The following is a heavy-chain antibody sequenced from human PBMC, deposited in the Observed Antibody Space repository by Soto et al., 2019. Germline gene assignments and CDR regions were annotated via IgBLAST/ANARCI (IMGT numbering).Heavy chain of an antibody. CDR3: AHRPRGYSYHFDS. V-gene: IGHV2-5*02. Sequence: QITLKESGPTLVKPTQTLTLTCTFSGFSLTTRGVGVGWIRQPPGKALEWLALIYWDDDEGYSPSLKSRLTITKDTSKTPVVLTMPNMDPVDTATYYCAHRPRGYSYHFDSWGQGTLVTVSS. J-gene: IGHJ4*02. CDR1: GFSLTTRGVG. CDR2: IYWDDDE. D-gene: IGHD5-18*01.